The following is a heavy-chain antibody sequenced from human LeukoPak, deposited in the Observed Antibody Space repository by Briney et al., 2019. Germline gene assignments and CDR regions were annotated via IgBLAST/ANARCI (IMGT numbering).Heavy chain of an antibody. V-gene: IGHV3-7*01. J-gene: IGHJ3*02. CDR3: ARLHTAMVVDAFDI. CDR1: GFTFSSFW. CDR2: IKQDGSER. D-gene: IGHD5-18*01. Sequence: GGSLRLSCAASGFTFSSFWMNWVRQAPGKGLEWVANIKQDGSERYYVDSVRGRFTISRDNAKKSLYLETNSLRAEDTAVYYCARLHTAMVVDAFDIWGQGTMVTVSS.